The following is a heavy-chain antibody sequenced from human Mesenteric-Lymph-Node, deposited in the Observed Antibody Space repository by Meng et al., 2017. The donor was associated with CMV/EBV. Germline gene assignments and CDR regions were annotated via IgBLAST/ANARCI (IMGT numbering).Heavy chain of an antibody. V-gene: IGHV6-1*01. Sequence: QIRRQQSGAGLVKASQTLSVTCTISVDSISSNNAAWNWIRQSPSGGLEWLGRTYYRSESYNDYAVSVKSRISVNLDTSKNQLSLHLNFVTPEDTAVYYCASFGDLHPLWWGQGTLVTVSS. CDR3: ASFGDLHPLW. J-gene: IGHJ4*02. D-gene: IGHD3-16*01. CDR2: TYYRSESYN. CDR1: VDSISSNNAA.